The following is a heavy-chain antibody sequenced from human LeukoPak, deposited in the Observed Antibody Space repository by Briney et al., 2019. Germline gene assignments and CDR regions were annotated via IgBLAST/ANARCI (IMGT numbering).Heavy chain of an antibody. Sequence: GGSLRLSCAASGFTFSSYAMSWVRQAPGKGLEWVSAISGSGGSTYYADSVKGRFTISRDNSKNTLYLQMNNLRAEDTAVYYCATRRIEDILTGYHYYFDYWGQGTLVTVSS. CDR2: ISGSGGST. CDR1: GFTFSSYA. V-gene: IGHV3-23*01. D-gene: IGHD3-9*01. J-gene: IGHJ4*02. CDR3: ATRRIEDILTGYHYYFDY.